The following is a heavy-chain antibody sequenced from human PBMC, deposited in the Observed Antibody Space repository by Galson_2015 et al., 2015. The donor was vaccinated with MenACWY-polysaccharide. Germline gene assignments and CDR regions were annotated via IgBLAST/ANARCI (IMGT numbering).Heavy chain of an antibody. D-gene: IGHD6-19*01. CDR3: AKGIAVAGTEGFDY. CDR2: ISGSGGST. CDR1: GFTFSSYA. Sequence: SLRLSCAASGFTFSSYAMSWVRQAPGKGLEWVSAISGSGGSTYYADSVKGRFTISRDNSKNTLYLQMNSLKAEDTAVYYCAKGIAVAGTEGFDYWGQGTLVTVSS. J-gene: IGHJ4*02. V-gene: IGHV3-23*01.